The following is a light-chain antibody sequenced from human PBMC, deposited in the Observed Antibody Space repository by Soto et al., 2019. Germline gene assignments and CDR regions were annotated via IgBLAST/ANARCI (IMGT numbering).Light chain of an antibody. J-gene: IGKJ1*01. Sequence: DIQMTQSPSTLSVSVGDRVTITCGASQTISSWLDWYQKKTGKAPKLLIYKASTLKSGVPSRFRGSAYGTDLTITISSMKNEDFETYYCLQDYTYTWTFGHGTKVDIK. CDR3: LQDYTYTWT. CDR2: KAS. CDR1: QTISSW. V-gene: IGKV1-5*03.